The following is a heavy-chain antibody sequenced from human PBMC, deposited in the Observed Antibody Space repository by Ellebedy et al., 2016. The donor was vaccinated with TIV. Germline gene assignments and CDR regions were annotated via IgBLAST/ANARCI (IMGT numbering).Heavy chain of an antibody. Sequence: SETLSLTCAVYGESFSGYYWSWIRQPPGKGLEWIGEINQSGRATYNPSLKGRVTISVDMSKNQFSLRLSSVTAADTAVYYCAGGRSGWYYFDYWGQGTLVTVSS. CDR2: INQSGRA. CDR3: AGGRSGWYYFDY. J-gene: IGHJ4*02. V-gene: IGHV4-34*01. D-gene: IGHD6-19*01. CDR1: GESFSGYY.